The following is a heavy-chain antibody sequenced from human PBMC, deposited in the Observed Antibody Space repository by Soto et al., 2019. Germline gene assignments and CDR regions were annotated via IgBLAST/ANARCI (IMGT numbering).Heavy chain of an antibody. Sequence: QLQLQESGPGLVKPSETLSLTCTVSGGSISSSSYYWGWIRQPPGKGLEWIGSIYYSGSTYYNPSLKSRVTISVDTSTNQFSLQLSSVTAADTAVYYCARRLNGGWFDPWGQGTLVTVSS. CDR1: GGSISSSSYY. CDR3: ARRLNGGWFDP. J-gene: IGHJ5*02. CDR2: IYYSGST. V-gene: IGHV4-39*01. D-gene: IGHD2-8*01.